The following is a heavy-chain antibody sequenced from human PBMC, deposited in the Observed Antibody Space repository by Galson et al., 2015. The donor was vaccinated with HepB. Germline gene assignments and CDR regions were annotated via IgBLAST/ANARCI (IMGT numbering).Heavy chain of an antibody. CDR1: GYTFTGYY. J-gene: IGHJ6*03. CDR2: INPNSGGT. D-gene: IGHD1-14*01. V-gene: IGHV1-2*06. CDR3: ARSRRSDYYYMDV. Sequence: SVKVSCKASGYTFTGYYMHWVRQAPGQGLEWMGRINPNSGGTNYAQKFQGRVTMTRDTSISTAYMELSRLRSDDTAVYYCARSRRSDYYYMDVWGKGTTVTVSS.